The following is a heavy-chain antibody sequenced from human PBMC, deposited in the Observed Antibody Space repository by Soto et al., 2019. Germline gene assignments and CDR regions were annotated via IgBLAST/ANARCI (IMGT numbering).Heavy chain of an antibody. V-gene: IGHV3-7*05. CDR3: AKDVR. CDR1: GFTFSTHG. J-gene: IGHJ4*02. CDR2: IKEDGSES. Sequence: EVQLVESGGDLVQPGGSLRLSCAASGFTFSTHGMSWVRQAPGKGLEWVANIKEDGSESYYADSVKGRFTISRDNAKNSLYLQMNGLRVEVTALYYCAKDVRWGQGTLVTVSS.